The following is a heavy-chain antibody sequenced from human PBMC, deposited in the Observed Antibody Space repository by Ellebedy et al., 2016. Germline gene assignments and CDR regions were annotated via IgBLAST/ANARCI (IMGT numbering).Heavy chain of an antibody. Sequence: GGSLRLSCAASGFTFSSYSMNWVRQAPGKGLGWVSYISSSSSTIYYADSVKGRFTISKDNAKNSLYLQMNSLRAEDTAVYYCARGEAVAGLGALSDYWGQGTLVTVSS. J-gene: IGHJ4*02. CDR2: ISSSSSTI. CDR3: ARGEAVAGLGALSDY. CDR1: GFTFSSYS. V-gene: IGHV3-48*01. D-gene: IGHD6-19*01.